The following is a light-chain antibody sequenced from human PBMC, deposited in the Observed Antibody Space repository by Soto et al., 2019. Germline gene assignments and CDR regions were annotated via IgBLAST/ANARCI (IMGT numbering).Light chain of an antibody. CDR2: DTS. CDR1: QSVGSY. V-gene: IGKV3-11*01. Sequence: EIVLTQSPATLSLSPGERATLSCRASQSVGSYLAWYQQKPGQAPRLLIYDTSNRATGIPARFSGSGSGTDFSLTISSLEPEDFAVFYCQQRLNWPWTFDQGTKVEIK. CDR3: QQRLNWPWT. J-gene: IGKJ1*01.